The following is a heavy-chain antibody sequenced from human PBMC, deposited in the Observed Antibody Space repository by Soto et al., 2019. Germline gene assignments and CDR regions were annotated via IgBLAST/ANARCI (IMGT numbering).Heavy chain of an antibody. CDR2: ISGSGGST. D-gene: IGHD2-15*01. J-gene: IGHJ4*02. CDR1: GFTFSSYV. V-gene: IGHV3-23*01. CDR3: ARGYCSGDTCYHIDY. Sequence: GGSLRLSCAASGFTFSSYVMRWVRQAPGKGLEWVSSISGSGGSTYYTDSVKGRFTISRDNSKNTLYLQMNSLRAEDTAVYFCARGYCSGDTCYHIDYWGQGTLVTVSS.